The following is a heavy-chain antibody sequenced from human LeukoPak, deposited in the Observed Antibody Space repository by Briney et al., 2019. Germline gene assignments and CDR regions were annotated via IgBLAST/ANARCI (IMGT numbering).Heavy chain of an antibody. D-gene: IGHD2-2*02. CDR3: ARDLGYCTSTSCYSLYGMDV. Sequence: GGSLRLSCAASGFTFSSYEMNWVRQAPGKGLEWVSYTSSSGSTIYYADSVKGRFTISRDNAKNSLYLQMNSLRAEDTAVYYCARDLGYCTSTSCYSLYGMDVWGKGTTVTVSS. CDR2: TSSSGSTI. CDR1: GFTFSSYE. V-gene: IGHV3-48*03. J-gene: IGHJ6*04.